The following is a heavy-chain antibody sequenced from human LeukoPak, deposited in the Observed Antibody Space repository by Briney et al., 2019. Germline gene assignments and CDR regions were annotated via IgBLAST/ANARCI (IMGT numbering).Heavy chain of an antibody. J-gene: IGHJ5*02. CDR3: ARNRDGYNYFWFDP. Sequence: SVKVSCKASGGTFSSYAISWVRQAPGQGLEWMGGIIPIFGTANYAQKFQGRVTITADESTSTAYMELSSLRSEDTAVYYCARNRDGYNYFWFDPWGQGTLVTLSS. CDR1: GGTFSSYA. D-gene: IGHD5-24*01. V-gene: IGHV1-69*01. CDR2: IIPIFGTA.